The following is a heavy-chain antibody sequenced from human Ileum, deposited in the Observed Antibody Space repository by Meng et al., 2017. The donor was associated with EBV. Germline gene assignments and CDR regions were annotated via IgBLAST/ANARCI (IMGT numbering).Heavy chain of an antibody. Sequence: ALLQSSALGRTQPSGHLPPTCRLSCGSVTCYSSPGVWIRQSPGRELEWIGKTYGSDINHSPSFQSRVTISIDTAKNQLFLKLTSVTAADTAMYYCAYYRVGRGGVGSWGQGTLVTVSS. V-gene: IGHV4-61*01. CDR1: CGSVTCYSSP. CDR2: TYGSDI. D-gene: IGHD3-16*01. CDR3: AYYRVGRGGVGS. J-gene: IGHJ4*02.